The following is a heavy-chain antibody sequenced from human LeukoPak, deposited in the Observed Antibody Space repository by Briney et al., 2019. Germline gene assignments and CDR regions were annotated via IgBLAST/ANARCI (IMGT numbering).Heavy chain of an antibody. D-gene: IGHD3-10*01. CDR1: GFTVSSNY. CDR3: ARAGGLLWFGEVLESSDAFHI. J-gene: IGHJ3*02. V-gene: IGHV3-66*01. Sequence: GGSLRFSCAASGFTVSSNYMTWVRQAPGKGLEWVLGIYSGGSTYYADSAKGRFTISRDNAKNSLYLQVNSLRDEDTAVYYCARAGGLLWFGEVLESSDAFHIWGQGTMVTVSS. CDR2: IYSGGST.